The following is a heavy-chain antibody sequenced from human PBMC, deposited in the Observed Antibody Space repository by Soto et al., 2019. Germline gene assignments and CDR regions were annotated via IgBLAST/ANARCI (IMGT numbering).Heavy chain of an antibody. D-gene: IGHD5-12*01. CDR3: ARGPRWLQLQYFQN. J-gene: IGHJ1*01. V-gene: IGHV4-34*01. CDR2: INHSGST. CDR1: GGAFSGYH. Sequence: PSETLSLTCTVYGGAFSGYHWNWVRQPPGKGLEWIGEINHSGSTDYNPSLRSRVTMSLDTSKNHFSLKLSSVTAADTAVYYCARGPRWLQLQYFQNWGQGTLVTVSS.